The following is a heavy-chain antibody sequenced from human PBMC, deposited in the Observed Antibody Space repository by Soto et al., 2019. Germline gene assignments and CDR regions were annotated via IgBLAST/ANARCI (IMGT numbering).Heavy chain of an antibody. CDR3: ARVPSGYYYDSSGSHLGAFDI. J-gene: IGHJ3*02. CDR1: GGSISSYY. V-gene: IGHV4-4*07. CDR2: IYTSGST. D-gene: IGHD3-22*01. Sequence: PSETLSLTCTVSGGSISSYYWSWIRQPAGKGLEWIGRIYTSGSTNYNPSLKSRVTMPVDTSKNQFSLKLSSVTAADTAVYYCARVPSGYYYDSSGSHLGAFDIWGQGTMVTVSS.